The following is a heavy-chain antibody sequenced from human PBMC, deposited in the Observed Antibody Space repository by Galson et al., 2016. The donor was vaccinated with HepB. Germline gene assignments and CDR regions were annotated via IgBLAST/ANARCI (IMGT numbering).Heavy chain of an antibody. D-gene: IGHD3-10*01. Sequence: SVKVSCKASGGTFSNFAISWVRQAPGQGLEWLGGIIPIFGTANYAQKFHGRVTMTTDTSTRTAYMELRSLRSDDTAVYYCARDRDNYGSGSDYWGQGTLVTVPS. CDR2: IIPIFGTA. J-gene: IGHJ4*02. CDR3: ARDRDNYGSGSDY. CDR1: GGTFSNFA. V-gene: IGHV1-69*05.